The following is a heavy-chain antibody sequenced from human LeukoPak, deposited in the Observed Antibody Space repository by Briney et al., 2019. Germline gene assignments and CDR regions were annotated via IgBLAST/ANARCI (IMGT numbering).Heavy chain of an antibody. CDR1: GFTFSSYW. CDR3: ARGAFGVYAFDI. CDR2: ITPDGTST. J-gene: IGHJ3*02. D-gene: IGHD3-3*01. V-gene: IGHV3-74*01. Sequence: WSLRLSCAASGFTFSSYWMHWVRQTPGKGLVWVSRITPDGTSTTYADSVKGRFTISRDNAKNTLYVQMNSLRAEDTAVYYCARGAFGVYAFDIWGQGTMVTVSS.